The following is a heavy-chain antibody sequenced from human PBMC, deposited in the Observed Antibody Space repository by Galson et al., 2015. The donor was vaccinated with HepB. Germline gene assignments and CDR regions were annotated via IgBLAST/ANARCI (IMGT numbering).Heavy chain of an antibody. J-gene: IGHJ4*02. V-gene: IGHV3-33*01. CDR2: IWYDGSNK. CDR3: ARESGVGSGWYVFAY. Sequence: SLRLSCAASGFTFSSYGMHWVRQAPGKGLEWVAVIWYDGSNKYYADSVKGRFTISRDNSKNTLYLQMNSLRAEDTAVYYCARESGVGSGWYVFAYWGQGTLVTVSS. CDR1: GFTFSSYG. D-gene: IGHD6-19*01.